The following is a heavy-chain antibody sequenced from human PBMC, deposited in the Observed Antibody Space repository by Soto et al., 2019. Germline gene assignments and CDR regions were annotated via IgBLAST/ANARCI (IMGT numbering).Heavy chain of an antibody. J-gene: IGHJ6*02. CDR2: ITSTGGGT. Sequence: GGSLRLSCEASGLMFNTYAMTWVRQAPGKGLEWVATITSTGGGTYYADSVKGRFTISRDNSDNRLYLQMYSLRAEDTAVYFCANRPRYYNMDVWGQGTTVTVSS. V-gene: IGHV3-23*01. CDR3: ANRPRYYNMDV. CDR1: GLMFNTYA. D-gene: IGHD6-6*01.